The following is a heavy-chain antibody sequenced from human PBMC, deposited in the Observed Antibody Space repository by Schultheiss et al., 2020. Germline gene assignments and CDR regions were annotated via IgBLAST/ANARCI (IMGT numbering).Heavy chain of an antibody. CDR2: IYYSGST. D-gene: IGHD1-26*01. V-gene: IGHV4-4*02. CDR3: ASSRRVGAVDY. Sequence: SETLSLTCAVSGGSISSSNWWSWVRQPPGKGLEWIGYIYYSGSTYYNPSLKGRVTISEDTSKNQFSLKLSSVTAADTAVYYCASSRRVGAVDYWGQGTLVTVSS. CDR1: GGSISSSNW. J-gene: IGHJ4*02.